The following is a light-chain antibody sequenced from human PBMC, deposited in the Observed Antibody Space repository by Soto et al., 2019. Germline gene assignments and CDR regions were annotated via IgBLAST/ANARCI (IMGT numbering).Light chain of an antibody. CDR2: DAA. Sequence: DIQMTQSPYSLSAAVGDRVTIACRASQNINTYLNWYQQKPGKAPKLLIFDAASLQNGVPSRFSGGGYRTDFTLPITSLPPEDFAPYYCQQTSSAPFTFGHGTKVDIK. J-gene: IGKJ3*01. CDR1: QNINTY. V-gene: IGKV1-39*01. CDR3: QQTSSAPFT.